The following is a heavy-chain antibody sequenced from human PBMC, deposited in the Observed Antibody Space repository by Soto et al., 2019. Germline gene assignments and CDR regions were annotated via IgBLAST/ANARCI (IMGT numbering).Heavy chain of an antibody. D-gene: IGHD6-19*01. Sequence: EVQLVESGGGLVQPGGSLRLSCAASGFTFSSYTTNWVRQPPGKGLEWLSYISRSGSTIYYPDSVKGRVTVFRDKGEKSVYLEMSRVRQQHRAVYCSGRRRSRASYDPHWSQGTLVTVSA. J-gene: IGHJ1*01. CDR3: GRRRSRASYDPH. V-gene: IGHV3-48*02. CDR1: GFTFSSYT. CDR2: ISRSGSTI.